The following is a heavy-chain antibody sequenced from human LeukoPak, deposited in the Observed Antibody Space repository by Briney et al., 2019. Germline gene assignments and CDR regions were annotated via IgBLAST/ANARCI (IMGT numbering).Heavy chain of an antibody. CDR3: AKGYTYTFDYFDS. V-gene: IGHV3-30*02. CDR1: GITFRSIG. J-gene: IGHJ4*02. D-gene: IGHD5-18*01. CDR2: IRYDGSEE. Sequence: GGSLRLSCAASGITFRSIGMPWRLPAPGKGVNWVAFIRYDGSEEYYADSVKGRFTISRDNSKKTLYLQMNSLRAEETGVYYCAKGYTYTFDYFDSWGQGTLVTVSS.